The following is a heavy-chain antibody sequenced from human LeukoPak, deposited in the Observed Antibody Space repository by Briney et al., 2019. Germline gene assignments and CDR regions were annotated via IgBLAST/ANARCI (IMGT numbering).Heavy chain of an antibody. CDR1: GYIFTRYG. V-gene: IGHV1-18*01. D-gene: IGHD3-10*01. Sequence: GASVKVSCKASGYIFTRYGVTWVRQAPGQGLEWMGWISAYNGNTKYEEKVQDRVTMTTDTSTNTVYMELRSLRSDDSAVYYCGRENFASGTYYCDYWGQGTQVTVSS. J-gene: IGHJ4*02. CDR2: ISAYNGNT. CDR3: GRENFASGTYYCDY.